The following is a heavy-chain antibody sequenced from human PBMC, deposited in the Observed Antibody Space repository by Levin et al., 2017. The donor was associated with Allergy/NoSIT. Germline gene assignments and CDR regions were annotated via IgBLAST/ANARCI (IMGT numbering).Heavy chain of an antibody. CDR3: ARIPPYGDYGHVLDS. D-gene: IGHD4-17*01. J-gene: IGHJ3*02. Sequence: SCTVSGGSISNYYWSWIRQPPGKGLEWIAYIYYSGTANYNPSLKSRVTISVDTSKNQFSLKLSSVTAADTAVYYCARIPPYGDYGHVLDSWGQGTMVTVSS. CDR1: GGSISNYY. V-gene: IGHV4-59*08. CDR2: IYYSGTA.